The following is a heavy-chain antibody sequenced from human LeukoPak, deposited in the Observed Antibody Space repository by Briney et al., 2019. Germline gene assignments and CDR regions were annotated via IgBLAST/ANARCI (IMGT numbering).Heavy chain of an antibody. CDR1: GYSISSGYW. V-gene: IGHV4-4*02. D-gene: IGHD5-18*01. J-gene: IGHJ3*02. CDR2: IVYTGST. Sequence: SETLSLTCVVSGYSISSGYWWSWVRQSPGKGLEWIGEIVYTGSTNYNPSLKSRVTISVDTSNNRFSLKLTSVTAADTAMYYCARHTAEDAFDIWGQGTMVTVSS. CDR3: ARHTAEDAFDI.